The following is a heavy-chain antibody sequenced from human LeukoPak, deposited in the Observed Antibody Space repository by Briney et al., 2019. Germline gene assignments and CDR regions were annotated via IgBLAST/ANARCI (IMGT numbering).Heavy chain of an antibody. J-gene: IGHJ6*04. Sequence: GRSLRLSCAACGFTFSSYAMHWVRQAPGKGLEWVAVISYDGSNKYYADSVKGRFTISRDNSKNTLYLQMNSLRAEDTAVYYCAKDLTATVKGYYYGMDVWGKGTTVTVSS. CDR2: ISYDGSNK. CDR1: GFTFSSYA. CDR3: AKDLTATVKGYYYGMDV. V-gene: IGHV3-30*18. D-gene: IGHD5-18*01.